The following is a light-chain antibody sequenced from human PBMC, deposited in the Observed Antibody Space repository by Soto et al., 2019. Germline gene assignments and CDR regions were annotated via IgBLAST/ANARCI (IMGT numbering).Light chain of an antibody. Sequence: EIVLTQSPGTLSLSPGERATLSCRANQSVSSSYLAWYQQKPGQAPRLLIYGASSRATGIPDRFSGSGSGTDLTLTISRLEPEDFAVYYCQQYGSSPPTFGQGTKVEIK. V-gene: IGKV3-20*01. CDR1: QSVSSSY. J-gene: IGKJ1*01. CDR3: QQYGSSPPT. CDR2: GAS.